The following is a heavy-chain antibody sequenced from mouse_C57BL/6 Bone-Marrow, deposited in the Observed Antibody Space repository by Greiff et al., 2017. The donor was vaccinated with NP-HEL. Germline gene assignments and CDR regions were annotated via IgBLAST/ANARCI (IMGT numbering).Heavy chain of an antibody. J-gene: IGHJ1*03. Sequence: LVESGGGLVQPGGSLSLSCAASGFTFTDYYMSWVRQPPGKALEWVGFIRNKANGYTTEYSASVKGRFTISRDTSQSFLYLQMNALRAEDSATYYCESYETVGAPDVWGTGTTVTVSS. CDR1: GFTFTDYY. D-gene: IGHD1-1*01. V-gene: IGHV7-3*01. CDR3: ESYETVGAPDV. CDR2: IRNKANGYTT.